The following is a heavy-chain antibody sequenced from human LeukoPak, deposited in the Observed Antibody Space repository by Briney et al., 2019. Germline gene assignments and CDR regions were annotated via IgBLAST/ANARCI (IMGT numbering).Heavy chain of an antibody. Sequence: GGSLRPSCAASGFTFSSYAMHWVRQAPGKGLEWVAVISYDGSNKYYADSVKGRFTISRDNSKNTLYLQMNSLRAEDTAVYYCARSSGYYSTPVDYWGQGTLVTVSS. CDR1: GFTFSSYA. V-gene: IGHV3-30*04. CDR3: ARSSGYYSTPVDY. D-gene: IGHD3-22*01. J-gene: IGHJ4*02. CDR2: ISYDGSNK.